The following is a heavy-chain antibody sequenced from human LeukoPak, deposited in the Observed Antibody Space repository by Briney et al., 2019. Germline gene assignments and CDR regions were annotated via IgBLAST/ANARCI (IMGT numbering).Heavy chain of an antibody. Sequence: GGSLRLSCAASGFTFITYAMSRVRQATGKGLEWVSAISGSGGSTYYADSVKGRFAISRDNSKNTLYLQMNSLRAEDTAVYYCAKAPSPRAYYYYGMDVWGQGTTVTVSS. CDR3: AKAPSPRAYYYYGMDV. J-gene: IGHJ6*02. CDR2: ISGSGGST. CDR1: GFTFITYA. V-gene: IGHV3-23*01.